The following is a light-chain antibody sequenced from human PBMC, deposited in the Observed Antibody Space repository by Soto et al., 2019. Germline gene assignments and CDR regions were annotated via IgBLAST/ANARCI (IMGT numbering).Light chain of an antibody. V-gene: IGLV1-47*01. Sequence: QSVLTQPPSASGTPGQRVTMSCSRTNSNLANSYVYWYQQVPGTAPRLLIIRNNQRPSGVSDRFSGSKSDTSASLAISDLRSEDEADYYCAAWDDSLSAWVFGGGTKLTVL. CDR2: RNN. CDR3: AAWDDSLSAWV. J-gene: IGLJ3*02. CDR1: NSNLANSY.